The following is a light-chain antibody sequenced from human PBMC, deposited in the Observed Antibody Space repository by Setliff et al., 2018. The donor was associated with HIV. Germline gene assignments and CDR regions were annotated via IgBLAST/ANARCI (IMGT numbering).Light chain of an antibody. J-gene: IGLJ2*01. CDR2: EVI. V-gene: IGLV2-23*02. Sequence: QSALPQPASVSGSPGQSITISCTGTSSDVGSYNFVSWYQQHPGKAPKLVIYEVIKRPSGVSNRFSGSKSGNTASLTISGLQAEDEADYYCCSYVGSNTLVFGGGT. CDR1: SSDVGSYNF. CDR3: CSYVGSNTLV.